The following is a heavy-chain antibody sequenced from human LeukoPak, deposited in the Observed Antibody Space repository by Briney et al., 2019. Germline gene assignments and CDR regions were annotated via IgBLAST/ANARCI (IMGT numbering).Heavy chain of an antibody. J-gene: IGHJ4*02. V-gene: IGHV3-23*01. CDR2: ISGSGGST. CDR3: AKEHYYDSSGLVYYFDY. Sequence: GGSLRLSCAASGFTFSSYAMSWVRQAPGKGLGWVSAISGSGGSTYYADSVKGRFTISRDNSKNTLYLQMNSLRAEDTAVYYCAKEHYYDSSGLVYYFDYWGQGTLVTVSS. CDR1: GFTFSSYA. D-gene: IGHD3-22*01.